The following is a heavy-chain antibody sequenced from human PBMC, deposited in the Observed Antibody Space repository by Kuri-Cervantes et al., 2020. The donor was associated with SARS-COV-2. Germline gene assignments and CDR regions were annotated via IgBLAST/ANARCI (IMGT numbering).Heavy chain of an antibody. CDR3: TRQGPTTVVTSDY. CDR2: IRSKANSYAT. D-gene: IGHD4-23*01. J-gene: IGHJ4*02. CDR1: GFTFSGSA. V-gene: IGHV3-73*01. Sequence: GGSLRLSCAASGFTFSGSAMHWVRQASGKGLEWVGRIRSKANSYATAYAASVKGRFTISRDDSKNTAYLQMNSLKTEDTAVYYCTRQGPTTVVTSDYWGQGTLVTVSS.